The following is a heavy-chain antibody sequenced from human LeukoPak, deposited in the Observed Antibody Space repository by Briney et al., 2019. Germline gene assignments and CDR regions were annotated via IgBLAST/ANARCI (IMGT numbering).Heavy chain of an antibody. V-gene: IGHV1-18*01. D-gene: IGHD6-13*01. CDR1: GYTFTSYG. J-gene: IGHJ4*02. CDR2: ISAYNGNT. Sequence: ASVKVSCKASGYTFTSYGISWVRQAPGQGLEWMGWISAYNGNTNYAQKFQGRVTITTDESTSTAYMELSSLRSEDTAVYYCASDRGAAAGGYYFDYWGQGTLVTVSS. CDR3: ASDRGAAAGGYYFDY.